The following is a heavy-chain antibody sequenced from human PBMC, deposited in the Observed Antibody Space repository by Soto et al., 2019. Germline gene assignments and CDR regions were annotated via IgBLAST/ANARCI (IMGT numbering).Heavy chain of an antibody. V-gene: IGHV4-4*02. Sequence: QVQLQESGPGLVKPSGTLSLTCAVSSGSISSAHWWNWVRQPPGKGLEWIGEIYHSGSTNYNPSLKSRVTVSVDKSMTQFSLKLTSVTAADTAVYYCAINSYYRLGVCGKWTTVTVSS. CDR3: AINSYYRLGV. CDR1: SGSISSAHW. CDR2: IYHSGST. J-gene: IGHJ6*04.